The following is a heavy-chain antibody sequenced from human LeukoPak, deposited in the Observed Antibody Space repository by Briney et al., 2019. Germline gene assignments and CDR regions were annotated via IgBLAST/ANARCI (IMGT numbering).Heavy chain of an antibody. CDR3: TTLYGYYFDY. D-gene: IGHD2/OR15-2a*01. CDR1: GFTFSSYA. J-gene: IGHJ4*02. Sequence: GSLRLSCAASGFTFSSYAMHWVRQAPGKGLEWVAVISYDGSNKYYADSVKGRFTISRDNSKNTLYLQMNSLRAEDTAVYYCTTLYGYYFDYWGQGTLVTVSS. CDR2: ISYDGSNK. V-gene: IGHV3-30*04.